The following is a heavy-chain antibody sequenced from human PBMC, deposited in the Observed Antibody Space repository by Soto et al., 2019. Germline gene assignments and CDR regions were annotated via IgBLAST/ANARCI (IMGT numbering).Heavy chain of an antibody. CDR1: GFTVSSNW. CDR3: AKARSWKRSAEYFQH. V-gene: IGHV3-74*01. CDR2: ISSDGSTT. Sequence: GGSLRLSCAASGFTVSSNWMHWVRQAPGKGLVWVSRISSDGSTTNYADSVKGRFTISRDNSKNTLYLQMNSLRAEDTAVYYCAKARSWKRSAEYFQHWGQGTLVTVSS. D-gene: IGHD6-13*01. J-gene: IGHJ1*01.